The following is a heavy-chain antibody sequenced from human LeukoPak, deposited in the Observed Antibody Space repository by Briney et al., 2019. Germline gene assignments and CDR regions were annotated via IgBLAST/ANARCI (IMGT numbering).Heavy chain of an antibody. CDR1: GYTFASYD. V-gene: IGHV1-8*01. D-gene: IGHD6-13*01. CDR3: ARAGYLRDWFDP. CDR2: MNPNSGNT. J-gene: IGHJ5*02. Sequence: ASVKVSCKPSGYTFASYDINWVRQATGQGLEWMGWMNPNSGNTGYAQKFQGRVTMTRNTPISTAYMELSSLRYEDTAVYYCARAGYLRDWFDPWGQGTLVTVSS.